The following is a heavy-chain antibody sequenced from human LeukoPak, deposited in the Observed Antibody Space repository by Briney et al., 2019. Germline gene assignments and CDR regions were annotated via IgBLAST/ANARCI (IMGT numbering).Heavy chain of an antibody. CDR1: GDSITSYY. CDR3: ARGGDGYNYFAAFDI. CDR2: IYYSGST. J-gene: IGHJ3*02. V-gene: IGHV4-39*07. Sequence: SETLSLTCTVSGDSITSYYWGWIRQPPGKGLEWIGSIYYSGSTYYNPSLKSRVTISVDTSKNQFSLKLSSVTAADMAVYYCARGGDGYNYFAAFDIWGQGTMVTVSS. D-gene: IGHD5-24*01.